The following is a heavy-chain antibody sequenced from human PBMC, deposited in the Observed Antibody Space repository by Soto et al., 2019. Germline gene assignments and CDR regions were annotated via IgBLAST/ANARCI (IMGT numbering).Heavy chain of an antibody. D-gene: IGHD5-18*01. V-gene: IGHV4-39*01. J-gene: IGHJ5*02. CDR1: GGSISSGSYY. CDR2: IYYSGST. Sequence: SETLSVTCTVSGGSISSGSYYWGWIRQPPGKGLEWIGSIYYSGSTYYNPSLKSRVTISVDTSTNHFSLKLSSVTAADTAVYYCARHGYSYGSNWFDPWGQGTLVIVSS. CDR3: ARHGYSYGSNWFDP.